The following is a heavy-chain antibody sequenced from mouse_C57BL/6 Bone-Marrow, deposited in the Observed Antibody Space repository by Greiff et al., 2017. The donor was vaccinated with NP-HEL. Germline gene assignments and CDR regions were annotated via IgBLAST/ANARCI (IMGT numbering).Heavy chain of an antibody. V-gene: IGHV5-12*01. D-gene: IGHD1-1*01. Sequence: DVMLVESGGGLVQPGGSLKLSCAASGFTFSDYYMYWVRQTPEKRLEWVAYISNGGGSTYYPDTVKGRFTISRDNAKNTLYLQMSRLKSEDTAMYYCALLRDWYFDVWGTGTTVTVSS. CDR3: ALLRDWYFDV. CDR2: ISNGGGST. J-gene: IGHJ1*03. CDR1: GFTFSDYY.